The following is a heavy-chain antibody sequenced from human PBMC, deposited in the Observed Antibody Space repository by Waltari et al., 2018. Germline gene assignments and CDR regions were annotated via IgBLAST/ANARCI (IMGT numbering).Heavy chain of an antibody. V-gene: IGHV3-30*01. CDR2: ISYDGSNK. J-gene: IGHJ4*02. CDR3: ARDIGIAVAGHFDY. D-gene: IGHD6-19*01. CDR1: GFTFSSYA. Sequence: QVQLVESGGGVVQPGRSLRLSCAASGFTFSSYAMHWVRQAPGKGLEWVAVISYDGSNKYYADSVKGRFTISRDNSKNTLHLQMNSLRAEDTAVYYCARDIGIAVAGHFDYWGQGTLVTVSS.